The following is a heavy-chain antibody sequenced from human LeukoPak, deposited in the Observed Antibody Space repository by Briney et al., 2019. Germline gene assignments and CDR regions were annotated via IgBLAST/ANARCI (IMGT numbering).Heavy chain of an antibody. Sequence: GGSLRLSCAASGFTFSSYSMNWVRKAPGKGLEWVSSISSSSSYIYYADSVKGRFTISRDNAKNSLYLQMNSLRAEDTAVYYCAKAYNYYDSSGYYYFDYWGQGTLVTVSS. CDR1: GFTFSSYS. CDR3: AKAYNYYDSSGYYYFDY. J-gene: IGHJ4*02. D-gene: IGHD3-22*01. CDR2: ISSSSSYI. V-gene: IGHV3-21*04.